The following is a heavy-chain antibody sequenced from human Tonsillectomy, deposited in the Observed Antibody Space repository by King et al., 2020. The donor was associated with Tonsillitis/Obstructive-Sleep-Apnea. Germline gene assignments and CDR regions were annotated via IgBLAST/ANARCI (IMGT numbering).Heavy chain of an antibody. Sequence: VQLVESGGGVVQPGRSLRLSCAASGFTFSSYAMHWVRQAPGKGLEWVAVISYDGSNKYYADSVKGRFTISRDNSKNTLYLQMNSLRAEDTAVYYCARDYYDCWSGYLGYYYYYYMDVWGKGTTVTVSS. V-gene: IGHV3-30*04. J-gene: IGHJ6*03. CDR3: ARDYYDCWSGYLGYYYYYYMDV. D-gene: IGHD3-3*01. CDR1: GFTFSSYA. CDR2: ISYDGSNK.